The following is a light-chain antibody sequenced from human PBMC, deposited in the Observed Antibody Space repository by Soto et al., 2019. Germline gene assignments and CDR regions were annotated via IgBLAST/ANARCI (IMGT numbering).Light chain of an antibody. J-gene: IGKJ2*01. Sequence: EMVLTQSPGPLSLFPGERATLSCRASQGVSSGSNLAGYQQKPGQAPRLPIYGASSRATGIPDRFSGSGSATDFTLTISRLEPEDFAVYYCRQYGSSPSYTFGQGTKLEIK. CDR1: QGVSSGSN. V-gene: IGKV3-20*01. CDR3: RQYGSSPSYT. CDR2: GAS.